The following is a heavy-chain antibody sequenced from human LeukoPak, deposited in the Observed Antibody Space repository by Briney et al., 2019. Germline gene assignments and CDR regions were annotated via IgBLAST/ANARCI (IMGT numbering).Heavy chain of an antibody. CDR3: ARGGYSGYDLPYYYYGMDV. V-gene: IGHV1-2*02. J-gene: IGHJ6*02. CDR1: GYTFTGYY. D-gene: IGHD5-12*01. Sequence: ASVKVSCKASGYTFTGYYMHWVRQAPGQGLEWMGWFNPNSGGTNYAQKFQGRVTMTRDTSISTAYMELSRLRSDDTAVYYCARGGYSGYDLPYYYYGMDVWGQGTTVTVSS. CDR2: FNPNSGGT.